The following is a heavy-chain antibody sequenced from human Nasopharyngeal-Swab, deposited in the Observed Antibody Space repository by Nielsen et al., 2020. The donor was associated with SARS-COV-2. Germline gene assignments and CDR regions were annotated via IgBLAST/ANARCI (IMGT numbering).Heavy chain of an antibody. CDR2: IYSGGST. D-gene: IGHD6-25*01. Sequence: GESLKISCAASGFTFSSYAMSWVRQAPGKGLEWVSVIYSGGSTYYADSVKGRFTISRHNSKNTLYLQMNSLRAEDTAVYYCATYPRHDAFDIWGQGTMVTVSS. CDR1: GFTFSSYA. J-gene: IGHJ3*02. CDR3: ATYPRHDAFDI. V-gene: IGHV3-53*04.